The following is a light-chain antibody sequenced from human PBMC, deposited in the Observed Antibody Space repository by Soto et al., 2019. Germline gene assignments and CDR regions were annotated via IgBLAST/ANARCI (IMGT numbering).Light chain of an antibody. CDR2: AAS. J-gene: IGKJ5*01. V-gene: IGKV1-39*01. CDR3: QQYNNWPPIT. Sequence: DIQITQTPSSLSSSVGEGLPITCRPSQSITRFLNWYQQKPGKAPKLLIYAASTLQSGVPSRFSGSGSGTDFTLTISSLQSEDFAVYYCQQYNNWPPITFGQGTRLEIK. CDR1: QSITRF.